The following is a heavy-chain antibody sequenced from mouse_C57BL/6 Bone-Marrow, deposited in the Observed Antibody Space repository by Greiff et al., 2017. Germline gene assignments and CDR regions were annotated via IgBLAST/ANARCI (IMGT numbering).Heavy chain of an antibody. D-gene: IGHD1-1*01. CDR1: GYTFTSYG. V-gene: IGHV1-81*01. CDR3: ARWNYGSSYEND. CDR2: IYPRSGNT. J-gene: IGHJ2*01. Sequence: QVQLQQSGAELARPGASVKLSCKASGYTFTSYGISWVKQRTGQGLEWIGEIYPRSGNTYYNEKFKGKATLTADKSSSTAYMELRSLTSEDSAVYFCARWNYGSSYENDWGQGTTRTVSS.